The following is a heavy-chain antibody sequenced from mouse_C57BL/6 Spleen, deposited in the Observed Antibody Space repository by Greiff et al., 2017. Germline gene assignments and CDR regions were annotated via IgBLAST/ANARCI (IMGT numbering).Heavy chain of an antibody. CDR3: ARSLYGNYDLFDY. CDR1: GYTFTDYY. Sequence: EVQLQQSGPELVKPGASVKISCKASGYTFTDYYMNWVKQSHGKSLEWIGDINPNNGGTSYNQKFKGKATLTVDKSSSTAYMELRSLTSADSAVYYCARSLYGNYDLFDYWGQGTTLTVSS. D-gene: IGHD2-1*01. V-gene: IGHV1-26*01. J-gene: IGHJ2*01. CDR2: INPNNGGT.